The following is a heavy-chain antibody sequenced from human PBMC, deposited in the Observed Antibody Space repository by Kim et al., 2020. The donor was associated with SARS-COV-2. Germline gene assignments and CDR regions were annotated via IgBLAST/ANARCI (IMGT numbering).Heavy chain of an antibody. CDR3: ARQGIAAAGPSYYYYGMDV. V-gene: IGHV4-39*01. D-gene: IGHD6-13*01. Sequence: SRVTISVDTSKNQFSLKLSSVTAADTAVYYCARQGIAAAGPSYYYYGMDVWGQGTTVTVSS. J-gene: IGHJ6*02.